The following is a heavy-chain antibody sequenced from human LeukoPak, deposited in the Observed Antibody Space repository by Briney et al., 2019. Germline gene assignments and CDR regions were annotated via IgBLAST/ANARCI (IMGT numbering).Heavy chain of an antibody. CDR1: GGTFSSHA. V-gene: IGHV1-69*05. D-gene: IGHD2-2*01. CDR2: IIPISGTA. CDR3: ARGLQYQLLKALGYYYMDV. J-gene: IGHJ6*03. Sequence: SVKVSCKASGGTFSSHAIAWVRQAPGQGPEWMGGIIPISGTANYAQKFQGRVTITTDESTSTAYMELSSLTSDDTAVYYCARGLQYQLLKALGYYYMDVWGEGTTVTVSS.